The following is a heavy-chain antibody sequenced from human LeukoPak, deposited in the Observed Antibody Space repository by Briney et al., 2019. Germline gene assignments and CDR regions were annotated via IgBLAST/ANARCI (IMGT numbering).Heavy chain of an antibody. CDR3: ARDYPPD. CDR2: INSDGKTT. Sequence: PGGSLRLSCEASGFSVSSNYMSWVRQAPGKGLVWVSRINSDGKTTTYADSVKGRFTISRDNAKNTLYLQMNSLSAEDTAVYYCARDYPPDWGQGTLVTVSA. CDR1: GFSVSSNY. V-gene: IGHV3-74*01. J-gene: IGHJ4*02.